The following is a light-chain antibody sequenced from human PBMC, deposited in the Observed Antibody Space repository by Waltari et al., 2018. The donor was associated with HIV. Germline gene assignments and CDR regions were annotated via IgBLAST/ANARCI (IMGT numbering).Light chain of an antibody. J-gene: IGKJ1*01. CDR1: QSISKY. V-gene: IGKV1-39*01. CDR3: QQSYSTPRT. Sequence: DIQMTQSPSSLSASVGARVTITCRASQSISKYFNWYQQKPGKAPTLLIYAASSLQGGVPSRFSGSGSGTDFTLTISSLQPEDFATYYCQQSYSTPRTFGQGTKVEIK. CDR2: AAS.